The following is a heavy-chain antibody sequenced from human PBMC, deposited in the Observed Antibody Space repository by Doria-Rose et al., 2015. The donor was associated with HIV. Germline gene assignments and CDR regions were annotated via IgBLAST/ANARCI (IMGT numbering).Heavy chain of an antibody. D-gene: IGHD3-10*01. Sequence: SNSYWTWIRQPPGKELELIGEINHSGSTNYNPSLKSRVTISVDTSKNQFSLKLSSVTAADMAVYYCARSFTMVQGVTNWFDPWGPG. CDR1: SNSY. V-gene: IGHV4-34*01. CDR2: INHSGST. CDR3: ARSFTMVQGVTNWFDP. J-gene: IGHJ5*02.